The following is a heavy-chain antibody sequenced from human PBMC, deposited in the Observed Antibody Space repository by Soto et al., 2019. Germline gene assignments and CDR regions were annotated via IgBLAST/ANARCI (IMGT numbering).Heavy chain of an antibody. V-gene: IGHV3-23*01. D-gene: IGHD1-26*01. CDR1: GFTFSSYA. J-gene: IGHJ4*02. Sequence: GGSLRLSCAASGFTFSSYAMSWVRQAPGKGLEWVSAISGSGGSTYYADSVKGRFTISRDNSKNTLYLQMNSLRAEDTAVYYCAKDQGLVGATTPIDYWGQGTLVTVSS. CDR2: ISGSGGST. CDR3: AKDQGLVGATTPIDY.